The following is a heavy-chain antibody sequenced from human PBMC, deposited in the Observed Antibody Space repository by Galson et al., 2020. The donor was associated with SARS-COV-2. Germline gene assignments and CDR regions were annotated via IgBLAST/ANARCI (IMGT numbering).Heavy chain of an antibody. CDR2: IYYSGST. V-gene: IGHV4-59*01. CDR1: GGSISGYH. Sequence: ASETLSLTCTVSGGSISGYHWTWIRQPPGKGLEWIGFIYYSGSTNYNPSLKSRVTISIDTSKNQFPLKLTSVTAADTAVYYCARSPTNYYDANWYFDLWGRGTLVTVSS. D-gene: IGHD3-16*01. J-gene: IGHJ2*01. CDR3: ARSPTNYYDANWYFDL.